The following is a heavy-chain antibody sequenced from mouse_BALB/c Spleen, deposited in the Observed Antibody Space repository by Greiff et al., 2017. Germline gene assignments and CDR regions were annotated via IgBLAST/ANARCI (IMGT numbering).Heavy chain of an antibody. Sequence: EVKLMESGGGLVKPGGSLKLSCAASGFTFSDYYMYWVRQTPEKRLEWVATISDGGSYTYYPDSVKGRFTISRDNAKNNLYLQMSSLKSEDTAMYYCARDRDYGFDYWGQGTTLTVSS. D-gene: IGHD2-4*01. CDR2: ISDGGSYT. J-gene: IGHJ2*01. CDR3: ARDRDYGFDY. CDR1: GFTFSDYY. V-gene: IGHV5-4*02.